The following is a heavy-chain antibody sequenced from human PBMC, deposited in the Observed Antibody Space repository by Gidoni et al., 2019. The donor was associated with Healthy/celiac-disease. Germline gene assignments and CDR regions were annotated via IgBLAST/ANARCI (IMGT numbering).Heavy chain of an antibody. CDR2: ISAYNGNT. CDR1: GYTFTSYG. J-gene: IGHJ4*02. D-gene: IGHD3-16*02. V-gene: IGHV1-18*04. Sequence: QVQLLQSGAEVKKPGASVTVSCKASGYTFTSYGISWVRQAPGQGLEWMGWISAYNGNTNYAQKLQGRVTMTTDTSTSTAYMELRSLRSDDTAVYYCARAVWGSYRDQGPFDYWGQGTLVTVSS. CDR3: ARAVWGSYRDQGPFDY.